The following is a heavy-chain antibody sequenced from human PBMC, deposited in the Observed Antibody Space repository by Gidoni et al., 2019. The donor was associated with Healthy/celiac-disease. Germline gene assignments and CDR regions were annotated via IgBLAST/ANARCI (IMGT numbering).Heavy chain of an antibody. J-gene: IGHJ4*02. V-gene: IGHV4-61*01. CDR2: IYYSGST. Sequence: QVQLQESGPGLVKPSEPLSLTCPVSGGSVSSGSYYWSWLRQPPGKGLEWIGYIYYSGSTNYNPSLKSRVTISVDTSKNQFSLKLSSVTAADTAVYYCARGGGYGDPYDYWGQGTLVTVSS. CDR3: ARGGGYGDPYDY. D-gene: IGHD4-17*01. CDR1: GGSVSSGSYY.